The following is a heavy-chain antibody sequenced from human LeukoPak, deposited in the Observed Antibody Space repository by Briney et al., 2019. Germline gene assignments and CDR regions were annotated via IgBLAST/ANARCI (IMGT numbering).Heavy chain of an antibody. Sequence: GGSLRLSCAASGFTFSSYWMSWVRQAPGKGLEWVANIKQDGSEKYYVDSVKGRFTISRDNAKNSLYLQMNSLRAEDTAVYYCARGGDCSSTSCYSPWGYWGQGTLVTVSS. CDR2: IKQDGSEK. V-gene: IGHV3-7*01. CDR1: GFTFSSYW. D-gene: IGHD2-2*02. J-gene: IGHJ4*02. CDR3: ARGGDCSSTSCYSPWGY.